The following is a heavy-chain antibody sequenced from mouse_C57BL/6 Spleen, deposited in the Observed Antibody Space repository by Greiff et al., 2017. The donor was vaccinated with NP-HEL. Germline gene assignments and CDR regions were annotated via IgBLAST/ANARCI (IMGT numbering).Heavy chain of an antibody. CDR3: ARSLSDSSGDPFAY. J-gene: IGHJ3*01. CDR2: IDPADSET. CDR1: GYTFTSYW. Sequence: VQLQQPGAELVRPGSSVKLSCKASGYTFTSYWMHWVKQRPIQGLEWIGNIDPADSETHYNEKFKDKATLTVDKSSSTAYMQLSSLTSDDSAVYYCARSLSDSSGDPFAYWGQGTLVTVSA. V-gene: IGHV1-52*01. D-gene: IGHD3-2*02.